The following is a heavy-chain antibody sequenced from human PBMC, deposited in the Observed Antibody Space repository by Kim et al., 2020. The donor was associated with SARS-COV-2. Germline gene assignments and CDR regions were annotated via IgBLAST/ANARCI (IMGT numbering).Heavy chain of an antibody. CDR3: ARRGSGNFDYFDY. V-gene: IGHV5-51*01. Sequence: RYNPSFQGQVTVSVYKSINTADLRWTSLKASDTAIYYCARRGSGNFDYFDYWGQGTLVTVSS. J-gene: IGHJ4*02. D-gene: IGHD1-26*01.